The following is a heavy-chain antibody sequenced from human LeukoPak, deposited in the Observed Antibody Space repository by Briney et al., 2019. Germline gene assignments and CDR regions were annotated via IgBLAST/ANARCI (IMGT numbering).Heavy chain of an antibody. D-gene: IGHD3-16*02. CDR1: GYTFTSYG. Sequence: ASVKVSCKASGYTFTSYGISWVRQAPGQGLEWMGWISAYNGNTNYAQKLQGRVTMTTDTSTSTAYMELRSLRSDDTAVYYCARNPASYDYVWGSYLTDSYFDYWGQGTLVTVSS. J-gene: IGHJ4*02. V-gene: IGHV1-18*01. CDR2: ISAYNGNT. CDR3: ARNPASYDYVWGSYLTDSYFDY.